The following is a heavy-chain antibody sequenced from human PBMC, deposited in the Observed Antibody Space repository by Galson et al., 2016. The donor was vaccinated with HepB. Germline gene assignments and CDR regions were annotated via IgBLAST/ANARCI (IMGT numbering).Heavy chain of an antibody. Sequence: SLRLSCAASGFTFYDAWMSWVRQAPGKGLEWVGRIKSKTDSGTTGYAAPVKGRFSISRADSKNTLYLQMNSLTTEDTAVYFCAREGRGYPYRFDYWGLGTLLTVSS. CDR3: AREGRGYPYRFDY. D-gene: IGHD5-18*01. CDR1: GFTFYDAW. J-gene: IGHJ4*02. CDR2: IKSKTDSGTT. V-gene: IGHV3-15*05.